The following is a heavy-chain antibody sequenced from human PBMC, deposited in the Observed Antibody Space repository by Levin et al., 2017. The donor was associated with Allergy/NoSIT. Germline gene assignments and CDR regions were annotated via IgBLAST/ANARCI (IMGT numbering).Heavy chain of an antibody. CDR1: GYTLTELS. V-gene: IGHV1-24*01. D-gene: IGHD3-10*01. J-gene: IGHJ4*02. CDR3: ATDLYYGSGSQDY. Sequence: GESLKISCKVSGYTLTELSMHWVRQAPGKGLEWMGGFDPEDGETIYAQKFQGRVTMTEDTSTDTAYMELSSLRSEDTAVYYCATDLYYGSGSQDYWGQGTLVTVSS. CDR2: FDPEDGET.